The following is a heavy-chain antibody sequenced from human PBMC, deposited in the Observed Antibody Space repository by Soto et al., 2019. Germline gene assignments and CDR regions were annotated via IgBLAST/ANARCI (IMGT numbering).Heavy chain of an antibody. CDR3: AREFKGDLVVVAAARGSYFDY. CDR2: MNPNSGNT. D-gene: IGHD2-15*01. V-gene: IGHV1-8*01. CDR1: GYTFTRHD. J-gene: IGHJ4*02. Sequence: ASVKVSCKASGYTFTRHDINWVRQATKQGLEWMGWMNPNSGNTGYAQKFQGRVTMTRNTSISTAYMELSSLRAEDTATYFCAREFKGDLVVVAAARGSYFDYWGLGTLVTVSS.